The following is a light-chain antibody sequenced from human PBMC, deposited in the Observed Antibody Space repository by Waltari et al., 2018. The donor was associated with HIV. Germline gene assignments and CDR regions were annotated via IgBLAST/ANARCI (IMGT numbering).Light chain of an antibody. CDR1: QSVFYSSNNKNY. Sequence: DIVMTQSPDSLAVSLGERATINCKSSQSVFYSSNNKNYLAWYQQKPGQPPKLLIYWASTRESGVPDRFSGSGSGTDFTLTISSLQAEDVAVYYCQQYYSTPIAFGPGTKVHIK. V-gene: IGKV4-1*01. CDR2: WAS. CDR3: QQYYSTPIA. J-gene: IGKJ3*01.